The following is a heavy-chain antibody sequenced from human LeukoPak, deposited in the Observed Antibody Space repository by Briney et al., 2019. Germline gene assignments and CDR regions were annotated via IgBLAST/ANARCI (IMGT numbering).Heavy chain of an antibody. J-gene: IGHJ4*02. CDR3: ARVRPKQQLALDY. D-gene: IGHD6-13*01. V-gene: IGHV1-18*01. CDR1: GYTFTSYG. Sequence: ASVKVSCKASGYTFTSYGISWVRQAPGQGLEWMGWISAYNGNTNYAQKLQGRVTMTTGTAKSTAYMEMRSLRSDDPAVYSCARVRPKQQLALDYWGQGTLVTVSS. CDR2: ISAYNGNT.